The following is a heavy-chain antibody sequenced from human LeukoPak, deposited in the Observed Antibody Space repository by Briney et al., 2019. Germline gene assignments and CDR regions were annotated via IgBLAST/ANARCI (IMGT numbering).Heavy chain of an antibody. D-gene: IGHD6-19*01. CDR3: ARRAVDNSYYYYMDV. V-gene: IGHV1-8*03. CDR2: MNPKSGNT. Sequence: ASVKVSCKASGYTFTSYDINWVRQVTGQGLEWMGWMNPKSGNTGHAQKFQGRVTITRNTSTSTAYMEVSSLRYEDTAVYYCARRAVDNSYYYYMDVWGKGTTVTVSS. J-gene: IGHJ6*03. CDR1: GYTFTSYD.